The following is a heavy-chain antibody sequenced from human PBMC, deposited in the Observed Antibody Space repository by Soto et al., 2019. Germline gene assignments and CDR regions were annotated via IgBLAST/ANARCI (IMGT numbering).Heavy chain of an antibody. CDR1: GYTFSTYA. D-gene: IGHD3-10*01. J-gene: IGHJ4*02. Sequence: EVQLLESGGGLVQPGGSLRLSCAASGYTFSTYAMSWVRQAPGKGLEWVSGISATGDNTYYADSVKGRFTISRDNSKNTRYLQMNSLRDEDTAVYYCAVRRSGSYFDSWGQGTLVTVSS. CDR2: ISATGDNT. V-gene: IGHV3-23*01. CDR3: AVRRSGSYFDS.